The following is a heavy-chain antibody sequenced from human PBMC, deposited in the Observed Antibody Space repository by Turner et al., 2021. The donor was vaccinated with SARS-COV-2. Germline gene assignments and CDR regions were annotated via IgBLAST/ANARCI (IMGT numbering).Heavy chain of an antibody. CDR3: ARGMAGSETLFDL. CDR1: GGSIGDYY. D-gene: IGHD6-13*01. Sequence: QVQLQESGPGLVKPSETLSLTCVVFGGSIGDYYWNWLRQSPGKRLGWIGYASVSGNTYYNPSLSSRVTISVDSSKNQISLRLTSVAAADSALYSCARGMAGSETLFDLWGQGTLLVVSS. CDR2: ASVSGNT. J-gene: IGHJ4*02. V-gene: IGHV4-59*01.